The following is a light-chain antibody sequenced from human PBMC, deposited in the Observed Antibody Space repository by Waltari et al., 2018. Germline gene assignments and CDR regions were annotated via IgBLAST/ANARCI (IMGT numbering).Light chain of an antibody. CDR2: ENN. CDR1: SFNIGTNF. J-gene: IGLJ3*02. Sequence: QSVLTQPPSVSAAPGQKVSISCPGSSFNIGTNFISWYQQFPGTAPKLLIYENNKRPSGIPDRFSGSKSGPSATLDITGLQTGDEADYYCGTWDSRLSAWVFGGGTKLTV. V-gene: IGLV1-51*02. CDR3: GTWDSRLSAWV.